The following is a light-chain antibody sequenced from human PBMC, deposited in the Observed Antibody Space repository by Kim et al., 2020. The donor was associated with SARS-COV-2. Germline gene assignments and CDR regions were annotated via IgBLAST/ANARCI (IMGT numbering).Light chain of an antibody. Sequence: SYELTQPPSVSVSPGQTPSITCSGDKLGDKYACWYQQKPGQSPVLVIYQDSKRPSGIPERFSGSNSGNTATLTISGTQAMDEADYYCQAWDSSIVVFGGGTQLTVL. CDR3: QAWDSSIVV. CDR2: QDS. V-gene: IGLV3-1*01. CDR1: KLGDKY. J-gene: IGLJ2*01.